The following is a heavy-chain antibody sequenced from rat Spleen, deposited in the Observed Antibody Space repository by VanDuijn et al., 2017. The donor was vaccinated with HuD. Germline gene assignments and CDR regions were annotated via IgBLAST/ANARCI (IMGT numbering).Heavy chain of an antibody. V-gene: IGHV5S23*01. CDR2: ISPGGGNT. D-gene: IGHD4-3*01. CDR1: GFTFSNYD. CDR3: VRQDTSGYSNWFTY. Sequence: EVQLVESGGDLVQPGRSLKLSCAASGFTFSNYDMAWVRQDSTKGLEWVASISPGGGNTYYRDSVQGRFTVSRDNAKSTLYRQMDSLRSEDTATFYCVRQDTSGYSNWFTYWGQGTLVTVSS. J-gene: IGHJ3*01.